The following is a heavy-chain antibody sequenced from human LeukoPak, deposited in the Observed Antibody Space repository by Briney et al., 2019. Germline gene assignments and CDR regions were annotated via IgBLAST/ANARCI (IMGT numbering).Heavy chain of an antibody. Sequence: PSETLSLTCTVSGGSISSSSYYWGWIRQPPGKGLEWIGSIYYSGSTYYNPSLKSRVTISVDTSKNQFSLKLSSVTAADTAVYYCAASSGRNWGQGTLVTVSS. CDR3: AASSGRN. V-gene: IGHV4-39*01. D-gene: IGHD1-26*01. CDR2: IYYSGST. CDR1: GGSISSSSYY. J-gene: IGHJ4*02.